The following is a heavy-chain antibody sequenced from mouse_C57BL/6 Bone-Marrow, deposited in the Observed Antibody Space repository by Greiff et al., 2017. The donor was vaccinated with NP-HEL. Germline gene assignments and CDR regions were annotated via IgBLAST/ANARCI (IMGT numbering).Heavy chain of an antibody. D-gene: IGHD1-1*01. CDR2: IYPSDSET. CDR1: GYTFTSYW. J-gene: IGHJ4*01. CDR3: ASTPYYGSSYYYYAMDY. Sequence: VQLQQPGAELVRPGSSVKLSCKASGYTFTSYWMDWVKQRPGQGLEWIVNIYPSDSETHYNQKFKDNATLTVDKSSSTAYMQLSSLTSEDSAVYYCASTPYYGSSYYYYAMDYWGQGTSVTVSS. V-gene: IGHV1-61*01.